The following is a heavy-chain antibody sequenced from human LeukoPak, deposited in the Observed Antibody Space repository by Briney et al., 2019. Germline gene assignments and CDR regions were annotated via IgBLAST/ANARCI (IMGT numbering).Heavy chain of an antibody. CDR1: GFTFSSYA. CDR2: IRGSGGST. J-gene: IGHJ4*02. CDR3: AKSSSWTYHYLDY. D-gene: IGHD6-13*01. V-gene: IGHV3-23*01. Sequence: GGSLRLSCAASGFTFSSYAMSWVRQAPGKGLEWVSAIRGSGGSTYYADSVKGRFTIFRDNSMNTLSLQMNSLRAEDTALYYCAKSSSWTYHYLDYWGQGALVTVSS.